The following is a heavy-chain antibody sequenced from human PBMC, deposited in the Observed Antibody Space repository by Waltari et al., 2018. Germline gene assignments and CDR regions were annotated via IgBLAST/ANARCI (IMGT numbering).Heavy chain of an antibody. Sequence: QVQLQESGPGLAKSSATLSLTCDVSGSSMRSGYYWGWIRQPPRKGLEWIASIYQSGSSYYNPSLRSRVTISVDTSRNQFSLEMTSVTATDTATYYRVAAKEYYYDGSGDDAFETWGQGTLVTVSS. D-gene: IGHD3-22*01. CDR3: VAAKEYYYDGSGDDAFET. V-gene: IGHV4-38-2*01. CDR1: GSSMRSGYY. CDR2: IYQSGSS. J-gene: IGHJ3*02.